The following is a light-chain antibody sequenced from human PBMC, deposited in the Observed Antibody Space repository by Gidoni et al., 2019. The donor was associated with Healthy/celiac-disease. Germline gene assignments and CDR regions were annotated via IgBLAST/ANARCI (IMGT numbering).Light chain of an antibody. CDR2: DAS. CDR3: QQYNSYSRT. CDR1: QSISSW. V-gene: IGKV1-5*01. Sequence: DIQLTQSPSTLSASVGDRVTITCRASQSISSWLPWYQQKPGKALKLLIYDASSLESGFPSRFSGRGSGTESTLTISSLQPDDFATYYCQQYNSYSRTFGQGTKVEIK. J-gene: IGKJ1*01.